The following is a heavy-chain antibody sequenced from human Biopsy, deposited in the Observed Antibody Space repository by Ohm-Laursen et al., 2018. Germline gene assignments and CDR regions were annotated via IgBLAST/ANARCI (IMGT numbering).Heavy chain of an antibody. CDR3: ARWTPEYDSSRYYLDAFDI. J-gene: IGHJ3*02. Sequence: TLSLTCSVSGGSLSSYYWSWIRQPAGKGLEWIGRIYSSGSTNYNPSLKSRVTLSMDTSKRQFSLKLSFVTAADTAVYYCARWTPEYDSSRYYLDAFDIWGQGTKVTVSS. D-gene: IGHD3-22*01. CDR1: GGSLSSYY. CDR2: IYSSGST. V-gene: IGHV4-4*07.